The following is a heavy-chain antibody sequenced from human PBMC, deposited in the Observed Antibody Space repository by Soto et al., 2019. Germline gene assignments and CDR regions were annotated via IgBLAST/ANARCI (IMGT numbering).Heavy chain of an antibody. D-gene: IGHD1-26*01. CDR3: GRSSGSHPHYDY. J-gene: IGHJ4*02. CDR1: GFSFSIYA. CDR2: ISDNGGYT. V-gene: IGHV3-23*01. Sequence: EVQLLESGGGLVQPGGSLRLSCAASGFSFSIYAMTWVRQAPGKGLEWVSVISDNGGYTAYTDSVKGRFTISRDNSKNTLYLQMNSLRAEDTAVYYCGRSSGSHPHYDYWGQGILVTVSS.